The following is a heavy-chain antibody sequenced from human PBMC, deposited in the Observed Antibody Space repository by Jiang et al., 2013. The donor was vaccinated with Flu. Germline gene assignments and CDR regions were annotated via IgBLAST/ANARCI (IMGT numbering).Heavy chain of an antibody. CDR2: ISGSGGST. V-gene: IGHV3-23*01. D-gene: IGHD3-16*01. CDR3: ARDPGGRMAFDI. Sequence: QLLESGGGLVQPGGSLRLSCAASGFTFSSYAMSWVRQAPGKGLEWVSAISGSGGSTYYADSVKGRFTISRDNSKNTLYLQMNSLRAEDTAVYYCARDPGGRMAFDIWGQGTMVIVSS. J-gene: IGHJ3*02. CDR1: GFTFSSYA.